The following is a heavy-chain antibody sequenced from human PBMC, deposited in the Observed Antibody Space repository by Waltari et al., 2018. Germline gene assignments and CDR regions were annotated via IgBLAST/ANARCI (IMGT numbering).Heavy chain of an antibody. Sequence: EVQLVESGGDLVQPGGSLSLSCAASGFSFSRSWMTWVRQPPGKGLEWVGNIQQNGSEKWYADSVKGRFTISRDNAMNLVYLQMNSLRVEDTAVYYCARDLVATPPWGQGTLVTVSS. CDR3: ARDLVATPP. D-gene: IGHD2-21*02. J-gene: IGHJ5*02. V-gene: IGHV3-7*01. CDR1: GFSFSRSW. CDR2: IQQNGSEK.